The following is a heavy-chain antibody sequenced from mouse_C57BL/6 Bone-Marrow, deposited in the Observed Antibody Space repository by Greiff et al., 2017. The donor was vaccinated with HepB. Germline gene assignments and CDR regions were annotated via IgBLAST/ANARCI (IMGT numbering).Heavy chain of an antibody. CDR3: ARSGISMVTDY. Sequence: VQLQQSGAELVRPGASVKLSCKASGYTFTDYYINWVKQRPGQGLEWIARIYPGSGNTYYNEKFKGKATLTAEKSSSTAYMQLSSLTSEDSAVYFCARSGISMVTDYWGQGTTLTVSS. V-gene: IGHV1-76*01. CDR2: IYPGSGNT. D-gene: IGHD2-2*01. CDR1: GYTFTDYY. J-gene: IGHJ2*01.